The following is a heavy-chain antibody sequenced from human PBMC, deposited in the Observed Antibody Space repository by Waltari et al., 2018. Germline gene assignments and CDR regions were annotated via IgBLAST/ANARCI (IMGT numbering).Heavy chain of an antibody. D-gene: IGHD6-19*01. V-gene: IGHV1-8*01. CDR3: ARASSSGWYYPPSRAAFDY. Sequence: QVQLVQSGAEVKKPGASVKVSCKASGYTFTSYDINWVRQATGQGLEWMGWMNPNSGNTGYAQKFQGRVTMTRNTSISTAYMELSSLRSEDTAVYYCARASSSGWYYPPSRAAFDYWGQGTLVTVSS. J-gene: IGHJ4*02. CDR2: MNPNSGNT. CDR1: GYTFTSYD.